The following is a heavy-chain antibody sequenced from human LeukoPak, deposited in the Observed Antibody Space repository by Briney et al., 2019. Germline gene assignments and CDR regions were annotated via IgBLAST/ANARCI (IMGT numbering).Heavy chain of an antibody. CDR3: ARGPVTARDNWFDP. J-gene: IGHJ5*02. Sequence: SETLSLTCTVSGGSISRYYWRWIPQPPGKGLEWIGYIYYSGSTNYNPSLKSRVTISVDTSKNQFSLKLSSVTAADTAVYYCARGPVTARDNWFDPWGQGTLVTVSS. D-gene: IGHD5-18*01. CDR1: GGSISRYY. CDR2: IYYSGST. V-gene: IGHV4-59*12.